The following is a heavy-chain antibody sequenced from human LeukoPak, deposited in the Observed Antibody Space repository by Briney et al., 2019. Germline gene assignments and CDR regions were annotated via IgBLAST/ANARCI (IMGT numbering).Heavy chain of an antibody. Sequence: GGSLRLSCAASGFTFSSYWMSWVRQAPGKGLEWVANIKQDGSEKYYVGSEKGRFTISRDNAKNSLYLQMNSLRAEDTAVYYCARFRDYSNYYYYYYMDVWGKGTTVTVSS. CDR2: IKQDGSEK. J-gene: IGHJ6*03. V-gene: IGHV3-7*01. CDR3: ARFRDYSNYYYYYYMDV. CDR1: GFTFSSYW. D-gene: IGHD4-11*01.